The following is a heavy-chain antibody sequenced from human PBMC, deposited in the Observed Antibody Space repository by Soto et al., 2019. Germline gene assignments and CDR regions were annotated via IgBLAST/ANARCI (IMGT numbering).Heavy chain of an antibody. J-gene: IGHJ4*02. CDR2: IYHSGNT. D-gene: IGHD3-10*01. V-gene: IGHV4-4*02. CDR3: ARLSASSKLRGVVIN. Sequence: QVHLQESGPDLVRPSETLSLTCSFFGGSISSDNWWSWVRQTPGKGLDWIGEIYHSGNTNYNPSLKSRVTISVDKSKNQFSPKVTSVTAADTALYYCARLSASSKLRGVVINWGQGTLVTVSS. CDR1: GGSISSDNW.